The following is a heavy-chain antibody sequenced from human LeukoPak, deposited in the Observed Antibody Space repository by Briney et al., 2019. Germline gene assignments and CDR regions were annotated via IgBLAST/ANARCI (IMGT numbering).Heavy chain of an antibody. J-gene: IGHJ6*02. CDR1: GGSISSGDYY. Sequence: SQTLSLTCTVSGGSISSGDYYWTWIRQPPGKGLEWIGYIYYSGSTHYNPSLKSRVSISVDTAKNQFSLNLCSVTAADTAVYYCARDQNKYDSSGYYYYQYGMDVWGQGTTVTVSS. CDR3: ARDQNKYDSSGYYYYQYGMDV. V-gene: IGHV4-30-4*01. D-gene: IGHD3-22*01. CDR2: IYYSGST.